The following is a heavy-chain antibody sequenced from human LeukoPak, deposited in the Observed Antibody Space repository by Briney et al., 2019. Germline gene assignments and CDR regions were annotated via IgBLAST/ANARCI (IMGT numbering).Heavy chain of an antibody. CDR2: ISSSSSYI. CDR3: ARDEVLLWFGLMDV. J-gene: IGHJ6*02. D-gene: IGHD3-10*01. V-gene: IGHV3-21*01. CDR1: GFTFSSYS. Sequence: GGSLILSCAASGFTFSSYSMNWVRQAPGKGPEWVSSISSSSSYIYYADSVKGRFTISRDNAKNSLYLQMNSLRAEDTAVYYCARDEVLLWFGLMDVWGQGTTVTVSS.